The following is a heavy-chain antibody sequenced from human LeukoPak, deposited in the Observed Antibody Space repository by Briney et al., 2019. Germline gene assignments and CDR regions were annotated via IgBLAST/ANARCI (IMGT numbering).Heavy chain of an antibody. CDR2: VNPGTGAT. CDR3: ARKGYSEGLDP. Sequence: ASVKVSCKAKGYTFIDYYMHWGRQAPGQGLEWMGWVNPGTGATYYQQKFQGRVTMTRDTSISTAYMELSRLKSGDTAVYYCARKGYSEGLDPWGQGTQVTVSS. CDR1: GYTFIDYY. V-gene: IGHV1-2*02. J-gene: IGHJ5*02. D-gene: IGHD5-18*01.